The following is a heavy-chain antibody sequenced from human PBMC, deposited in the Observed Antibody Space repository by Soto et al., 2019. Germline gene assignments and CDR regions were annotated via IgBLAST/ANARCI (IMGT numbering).Heavy chain of an antibody. J-gene: IGHJ4*02. CDR1: GFTFSAYY. D-gene: IGHD6-19*01. Sequence: QVQLEESGGGLVKPGGSLRLSCAASGFTFSAYYMSWIRQAPGKGLEYISYISSSGTSANYADSVKGRFTISRDNAKNSRYLQMTSLRAEDTAVYYCAIDRGAVTGQYFDYWGQGALVNVSS. CDR2: ISSSGTSA. V-gene: IGHV3-11*05. CDR3: AIDRGAVTGQYFDY.